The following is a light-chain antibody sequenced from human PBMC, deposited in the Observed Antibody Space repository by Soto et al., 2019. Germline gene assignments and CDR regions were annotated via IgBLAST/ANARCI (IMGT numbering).Light chain of an antibody. CDR3: SSYTSHTTI. CDR2: EVS. CDR1: SSDVGRYDY. J-gene: IGLJ2*01. V-gene: IGLV2-14*01. Sequence: QSALTQPASVSGSPGQSITISCTGTSSDVGRYDYVSWYQHHPGKAPKLMIYEVSSRPSGVSHRFSGSKSGNTASLTISGLQAEDEVDYYCSSYTSHTTILGGGTQLTVL.